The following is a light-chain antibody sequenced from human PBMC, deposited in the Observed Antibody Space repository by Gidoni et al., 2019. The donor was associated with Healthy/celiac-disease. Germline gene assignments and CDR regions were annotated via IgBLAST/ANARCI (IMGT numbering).Light chain of an antibody. CDR2: DAS. V-gene: IGKV1-33*01. CDR3: QQYDNLPLT. Sequence: IQMTQYPSSLYASVGDRVTITCQPSQDISNYLNWYQQKPGKAPKRLIYDASKLETGVPSRFSGSGSGTDLTFTISSLQPEDIATYYCQQYDNLPLTFGPXTKVEIK. CDR1: QDISNY. J-gene: IGKJ3*01.